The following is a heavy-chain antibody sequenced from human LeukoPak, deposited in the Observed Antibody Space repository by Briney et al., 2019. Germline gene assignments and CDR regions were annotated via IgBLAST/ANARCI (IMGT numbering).Heavy chain of an antibody. Sequence: PSETLSLTCAVYGGSFSGYYWSWIRQPPGKGLEWIGEINHSGSTNYNPSLKSRVTISVDTSKNQFSLKLSSVTAADTAVYYCARGPGWSGSLHYDYWGQGTLVTVSS. CDR2: INHSGST. CDR1: GGSFSGYY. D-gene: IGHD1-26*01. J-gene: IGHJ4*02. V-gene: IGHV4-34*01. CDR3: ARGPGWSGSLHYDY.